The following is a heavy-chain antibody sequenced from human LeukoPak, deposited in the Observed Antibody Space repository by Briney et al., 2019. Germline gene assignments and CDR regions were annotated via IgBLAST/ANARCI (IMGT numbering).Heavy chain of an antibody. V-gene: IGHV4-4*07. J-gene: IGHJ4*02. CDR1: GFTFSSYA. CDR3: ARDLGGRHDY. CDR2: IYTSGST. D-gene: IGHD3-16*01. Sequence: GSLRLSCAASGFTFSSYAMSWVRQPAGKGLEWIGRIYTSGSTNYNPSLKSRVTMSVDTSKNQFSLKLSSVTAADTAVYYCARDLGGRHDYWGQGTLVTVSS.